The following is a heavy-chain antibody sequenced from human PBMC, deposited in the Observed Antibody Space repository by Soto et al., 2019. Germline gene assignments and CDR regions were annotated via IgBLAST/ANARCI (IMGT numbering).Heavy chain of an antibody. Sequence: PSETLSLTCTVSGGSISSFYWSWIRQPPGKGLEWIGYIYYSGSTNYNPSLKSRVTISVDTSKNQFSLKLSSVTAADTAVYYCARLRYYRFDPWGQGTLVTVSS. V-gene: IGHV4-59*01. CDR1: GGSISSFY. J-gene: IGHJ5*02. CDR3: ARLRYYRFDP. CDR2: IYYSGST. D-gene: IGHD3-9*01.